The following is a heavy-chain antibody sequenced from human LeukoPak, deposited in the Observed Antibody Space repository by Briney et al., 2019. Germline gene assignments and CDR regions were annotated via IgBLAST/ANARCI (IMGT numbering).Heavy chain of an antibody. D-gene: IGHD3-22*01. V-gene: IGHV4-39*01. CDR1: GDFISRSTYY. Sequence: KPSETLSLTCTVSGDFISRSTYYWGWIRQPPGRGLEWIGALYYSGSIYYNPSLKSRVSISVDTPKNQFSLKLSSVTAADTAVYYCARHGPPMSPIDYWGQGILVSVSS. CDR3: ARHGPPMSPIDY. J-gene: IGHJ4*02. CDR2: LYYSGSI.